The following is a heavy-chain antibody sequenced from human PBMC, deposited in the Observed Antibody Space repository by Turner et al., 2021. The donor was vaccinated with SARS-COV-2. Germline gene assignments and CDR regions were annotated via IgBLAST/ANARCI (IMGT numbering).Heavy chain of an antibody. Sequence: EVQLVESGGGLVQPGGSLRLSCAASGFTFSSYWMHWFRQAPGKGLVWVSHINSDGSFTSYADSVKGRFTISRDNAKNTLYLQMNSLRAEDTAVYYYARDQRDSVIWSGYGAFDIWGQGTMVTVSS. CDR2: INSDGSFT. D-gene: IGHD3-3*01. V-gene: IGHV3-74*01. CDR1: GFTFSSYW. J-gene: IGHJ3*02. CDR3: ARDQRDSVIWSGYGAFDI.